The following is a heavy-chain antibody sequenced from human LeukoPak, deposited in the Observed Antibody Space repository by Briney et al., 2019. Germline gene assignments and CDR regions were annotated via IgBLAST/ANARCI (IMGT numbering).Heavy chain of an antibody. J-gene: IGHJ2*01. CDR1: GFTVSSNY. CDR2: IYSGGST. Sequence: GGSLRLSCAASGFTVSSNYMNWVRQAPGKGLEWVSVIYSGGSTYYADSVKGRFTISRDNSKNTLYLQMNSPRAEDTAVYYCARGYYDSSGYYYWYFDLWGRGTLVTVSS. V-gene: IGHV3-53*01. CDR3: ARGYYDSSGYYYWYFDL. D-gene: IGHD3-22*01.